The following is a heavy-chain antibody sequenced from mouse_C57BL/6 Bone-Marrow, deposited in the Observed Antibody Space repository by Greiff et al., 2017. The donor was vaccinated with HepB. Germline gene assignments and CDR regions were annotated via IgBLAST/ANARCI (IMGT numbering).Heavy chain of an antibody. Sequence: VKLQQPGAELVRPGSSVKLSCKASGYTFTSYWMHWVKQRPIHGLEWIGNIDPSDSETNYNQKFKDKATLTVDKTSSTAYMQLSSLTSEDSAVYYCARTGGYYYPGWFAYWGQGTLVTVSA. D-gene: IGHD1-1*01. CDR2: IDPSDSET. CDR1: GYTFTSYW. CDR3: ARTGGYYYPGWFAY. J-gene: IGHJ3*01. V-gene: IGHV1-52*01.